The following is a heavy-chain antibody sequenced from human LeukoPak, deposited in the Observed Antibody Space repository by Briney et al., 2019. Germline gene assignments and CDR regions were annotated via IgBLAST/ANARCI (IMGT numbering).Heavy chain of an antibody. CDR3: AKTRYYYDSRGYYYVDFYYYYMDV. Sequence: QAGGSLRLSCAASGFTFSSYAMSWVRQAPGKGLEWVSVISGSGDSTYYADSVKDRFTISRDNSKNTLYLQMNSLRAEDTAVYYCAKTRYYYDSRGYYYVDFYYYYMDVWGKGTTVTVSS. CDR2: ISGSGDST. V-gene: IGHV3-23*01. D-gene: IGHD3-22*01. J-gene: IGHJ6*03. CDR1: GFTFSSYA.